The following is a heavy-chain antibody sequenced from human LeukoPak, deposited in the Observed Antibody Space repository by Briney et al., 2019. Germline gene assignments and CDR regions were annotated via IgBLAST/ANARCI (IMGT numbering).Heavy chain of an antibody. Sequence: PGGSLRLSCAASGFTFSSYGMHWVRQAPGKGLEWVAVISYDGSNKYYADSVKGRFTISRDNSKNTLYLQMNSLRAEDTAVYYCAKDPGGVVSYYFDYWGQGTLVTVSS. CDR1: GFTFSSYG. CDR3: AKDPGGVVSYYFDY. D-gene: IGHD3-3*01. CDR2: ISYDGSNK. V-gene: IGHV3-30*18. J-gene: IGHJ4*02.